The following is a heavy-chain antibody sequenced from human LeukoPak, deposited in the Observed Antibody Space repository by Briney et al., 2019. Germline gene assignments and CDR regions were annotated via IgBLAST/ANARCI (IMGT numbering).Heavy chain of an antibody. CDR2: ISPSGGIT. V-gene: IGHV3-23*01. J-gene: IGHJ4*02. CDR3: VKDLAAAGSRGFDY. CDR1: GFTFSSHG. D-gene: IGHD6-13*01. Sequence: GGSLRLSCAASGFTFSSHGMNWVRQAPGKGLEWVSGISPSGGITYYTDSVKGRFTISRDNGKNSLYLQMNSLRVEDTALYYCVKDLAAAGSRGFDYWGQGTLVTVSS.